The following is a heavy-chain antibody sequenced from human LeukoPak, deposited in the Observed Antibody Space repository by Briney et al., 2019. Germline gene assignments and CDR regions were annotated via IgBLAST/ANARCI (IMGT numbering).Heavy chain of an antibody. Sequence: ASVKVSCKASGYTFTSYGISWVRQAPGQGLEWMGWISAYNGNTNYAQKLQGRVTMTTDTSTSTAYMELRSLRSDDTAVYYCARHLRGRGGYYYFHYRREPSLVTVSP. V-gene: IGHV1-18*01. J-gene: IGHJ4*02. CDR2: ISAYNGNT. CDR1: GYTFTSYG. D-gene: IGHD1-26*01. CDR3: ARHLRGRGGYYYFHY.